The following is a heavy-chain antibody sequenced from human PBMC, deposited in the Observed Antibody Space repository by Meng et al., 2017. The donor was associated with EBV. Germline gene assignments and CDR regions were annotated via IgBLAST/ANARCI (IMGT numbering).Heavy chain of an antibody. CDR1: GISLTTSGVG. D-gene: IGHD3-10*01. Sequence: HIPLKVSGPPLVKPTQPLLRPCTFSGISLTTSGVGVCWIRQPPGKALEWLAVIYWDDAKRYSPSLKNRLTITKDTSKNQVVLTMTNMDPVDTATYFCAHSKYYSDSGGYWDYFDDWGQGTLVTVSS. CDR3: AHSKYYSDSGGYWDYFDD. CDR2: IYWDDAK. V-gene: IGHV2-5*02. J-gene: IGHJ4*02.